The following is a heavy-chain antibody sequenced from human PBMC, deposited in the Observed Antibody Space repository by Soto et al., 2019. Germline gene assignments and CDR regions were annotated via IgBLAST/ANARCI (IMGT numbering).Heavy chain of an antibody. D-gene: IGHD6-6*01. CDR2: ISGSGGST. V-gene: IGHV3-23*01. Sequence: EVQLLESGGGLVQPGGSLRLSCAASGFTFSSYAMSWVRQAPGKGLEWVSAISGSGGSTYYADSVKGRFTISRDNSKNTLYLQMNCLRAEDTAVYYCAKDLMGIYSSSGYWGQGTLVTVSS. J-gene: IGHJ4*02. CDR1: GFTFSSYA. CDR3: AKDLMGIYSSSGY.